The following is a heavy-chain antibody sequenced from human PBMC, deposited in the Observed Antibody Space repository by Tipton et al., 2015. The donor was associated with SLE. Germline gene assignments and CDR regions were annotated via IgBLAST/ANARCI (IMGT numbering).Heavy chain of an antibody. Sequence: SLRLSCAASGFPFTFYALNWVRQAPGVGLQWVSTISGISGGGVDTYYADSVKGRFTVSRDNSKNMLYLQMNTLRAEDTAVYYCARDGVMTTVITEPDYWGQGTLVTVSS. CDR1: GFPFTFYA. CDR3: ARDGVMTTVITEPDY. D-gene: IGHD4-23*01. CDR2: ISGISGGGVDT. V-gene: IGHV3-23*01. J-gene: IGHJ4*02.